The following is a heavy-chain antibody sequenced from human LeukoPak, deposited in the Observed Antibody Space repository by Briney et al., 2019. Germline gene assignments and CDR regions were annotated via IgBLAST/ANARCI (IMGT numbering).Heavy chain of an antibody. D-gene: IGHD3-9*01. CDR3: ARWGTYYDILTVPGWFDP. CDR2: IYYSGST. Sequence: PSETLSLTCTVSGGSISSYYWSWIRQPPGKGLEWIGYIYYSGSTNYNPSLESRVTISVDTSKNQFSLKLSSVTAADTAVYYCARWGTYYDILTVPGWFDPWGQGTLVTVSS. V-gene: IGHV4-59*01. J-gene: IGHJ5*02. CDR1: GGSISSYY.